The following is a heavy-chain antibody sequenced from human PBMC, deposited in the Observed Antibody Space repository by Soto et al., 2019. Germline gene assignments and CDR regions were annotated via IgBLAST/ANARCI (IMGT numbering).Heavy chain of an antibody. D-gene: IGHD3-9*01. Sequence: SVKVSCKASGFTFSSSAVHWVRQARGHRLEWIGWIVVGNSNTNYARGLQERVTITRDMSTSTAYMELSGLRSEDTAVYYCTSLYDILTGYYAPHPYGMDVWGQGTTVTVSS. J-gene: IGHJ6*02. V-gene: IGHV1-58*01. CDR3: TSLYDILTGYYAPHPYGMDV. CDR1: GFTFSSSA. CDR2: IVVGNSNT.